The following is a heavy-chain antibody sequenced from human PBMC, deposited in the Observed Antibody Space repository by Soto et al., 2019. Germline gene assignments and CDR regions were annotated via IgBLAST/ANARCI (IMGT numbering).Heavy chain of an antibody. V-gene: IGHV3-21*01. CDR1: GFTFSSYS. CDR3: ARASQGEGIFDY. Sequence: EVQLVESGGGLVKPGGSLRLSCAASGFTFSSYSMNWVRQAPGKGLEWVSSISSSSSYIYYADSVKGRFTISRDNAKNSLYLQMNSLRAEDTAVYYCARASQGEGIFDYWGQGTLVTVSS. CDR2: ISSSSSYI. J-gene: IGHJ4*02.